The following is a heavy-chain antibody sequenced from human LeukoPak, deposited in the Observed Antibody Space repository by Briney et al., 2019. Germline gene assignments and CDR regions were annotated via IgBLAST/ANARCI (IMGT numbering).Heavy chain of an antibody. D-gene: IGHD6-13*01. V-gene: IGHV1-18*01. J-gene: IGHJ6*03. CDR3: ARGTRYSSSWYIPQDYYYYYMDV. Sequence: ASVKVSCKASGYTFTSYGISWVRQAPEQGLEWMGWISAYNGNTNYAQKLQGRVTMTRDTSTSTVYMELSSLRSEDTAVYYCARGTRYSSSWYIPQDYYYYYMDVWGKGTTVTVSS. CDR2: ISAYNGNT. CDR1: GYTFTSYG.